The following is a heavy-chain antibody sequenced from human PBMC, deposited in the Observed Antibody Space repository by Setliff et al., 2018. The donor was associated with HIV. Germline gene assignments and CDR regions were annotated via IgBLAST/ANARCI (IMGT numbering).Heavy chain of an antibody. Sequence: ASVKVSCKASGYTFTAYYIHWVRQAPGQGLEWMGWINPYSGGTNYAQNFQGWVTMTRDTSITTAYTELSRLTSDDTALYFCVREVRAAYKGPLWFGQSDPRPDTFDIWGQGTMVTVSS. D-gene: IGHD3-10*01. CDR2: INPYSGGT. J-gene: IGHJ3*02. CDR1: GYTFTAYY. CDR3: VREVRAAYKGPLWFGQSDPRPDTFDI. V-gene: IGHV1-2*04.